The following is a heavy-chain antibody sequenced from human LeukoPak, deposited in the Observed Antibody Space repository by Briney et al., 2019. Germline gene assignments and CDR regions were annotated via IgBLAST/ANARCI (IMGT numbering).Heavy chain of an antibody. Sequence: SETLSLTCTVSGGSISSYYWSWIRQPPGKGLEWIGYIYTSGSTNYNPSLKSRVTISVDTSKNQFSLKLSSVTAADTAVYYCARGERYCSSTSCSFDYWGQGTLVTVSS. CDR1: GGSISSYY. V-gene: IGHV4-4*09. CDR3: ARGERYCSSTSCSFDY. D-gene: IGHD2-2*01. CDR2: IYTSGST. J-gene: IGHJ4*02.